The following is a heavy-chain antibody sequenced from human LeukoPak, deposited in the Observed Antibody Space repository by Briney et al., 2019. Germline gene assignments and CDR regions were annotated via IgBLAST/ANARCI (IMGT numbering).Heavy chain of an antibody. CDR3: ARDLTIFGVAQDAFDI. CDR2: ISSSSSYI. Sequence: TGGSLRLSCAASGFTFSSYSMNWVRQAPGKGLEWVSSISSSSSYIYYADSVKGRFTISRDNAKNSLYLQMNSLRAEDTAVYYCARDLTIFGVAQDAFDIWGQGTMVTVSS. V-gene: IGHV3-21*01. D-gene: IGHD3-3*01. CDR1: GFTFSSYS. J-gene: IGHJ3*02.